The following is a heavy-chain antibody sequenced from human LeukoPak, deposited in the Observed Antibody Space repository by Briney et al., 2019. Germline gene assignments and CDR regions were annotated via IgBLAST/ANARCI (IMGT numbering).Heavy chain of an antibody. J-gene: IGHJ4*02. V-gene: IGHV3-23*01. Sequence: GGSLRLSCAAAGFSFDTYAMTWVRQAPGKGLEWVSAISGDGGSTYYAVSVKGRFTISRDNSKNTLYLQMNGLRAEDTAVYYCTLGSLYSSSWYGDYWGQGTLVTVSS. CDR2: ISGDGGST. CDR1: GFSFDTYA. D-gene: IGHD6-13*01. CDR3: TLGSLYSSSWYGDY.